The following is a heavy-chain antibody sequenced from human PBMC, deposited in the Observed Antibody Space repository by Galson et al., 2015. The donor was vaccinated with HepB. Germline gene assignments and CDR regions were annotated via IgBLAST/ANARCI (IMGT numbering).Heavy chain of an antibody. CDR3: ARGSEFGELLIDY. V-gene: IGHV1-2*02. J-gene: IGHJ4*02. CDR1: GYTFTGYY. CDR2: INPDSDGT. D-gene: IGHD3-10*01. Sequence: SVKVSCKASGYTFTGYYMHWVRQAPGQGLEWMGWINPDSDGTSYAQKFQGRVTMTRDTSISTAYMELSRLRSDDTAVYYCARGSEFGELLIDYWGQVTLVTVSS.